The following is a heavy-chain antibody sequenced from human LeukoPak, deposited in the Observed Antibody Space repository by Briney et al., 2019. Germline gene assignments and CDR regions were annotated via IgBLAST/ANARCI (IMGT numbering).Heavy chain of an antibody. CDR1: GYTFTGYY. D-gene: IGHD3-9*01. Sequence: ASVTVSCKASGYTFTGYYMHWVRQAPGQGLEWMGWINPNSGGTNYAQKFQGRVTMTRDTSISTAYMELSRLRSDDTAVYYCARGRRVRYFDWLLESAGPDYWGQGTLVTVSS. J-gene: IGHJ4*02. CDR3: ARGRRVRYFDWLLESAGPDY. CDR2: INPNSGGT. V-gene: IGHV1-2*02.